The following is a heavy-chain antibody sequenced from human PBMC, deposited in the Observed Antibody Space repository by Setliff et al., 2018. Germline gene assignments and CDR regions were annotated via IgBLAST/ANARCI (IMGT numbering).Heavy chain of an antibody. CDR1: GDSISDYF. D-gene: IGHD3-22*01. CDR3: ARGSFPYDNSGFDY. CDR2: LYIGGTT. Sequence: PSETLSLTCTVSGDSISDYFWTWIRQPAGKGLEWIGRLYIGGTTTYNPSLRRRVTMSADTSKNQFSLKMNSVTAADTAVYCCARGSFPYDNSGFDYWGQGTLVTVSS. V-gene: IGHV4-4*07. J-gene: IGHJ4*02.